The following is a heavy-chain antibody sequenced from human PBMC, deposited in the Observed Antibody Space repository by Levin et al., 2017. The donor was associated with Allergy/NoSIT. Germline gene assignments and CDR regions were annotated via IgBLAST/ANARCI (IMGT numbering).Heavy chain of an antibody. CDR3: ARGRRDGYNLGY. Sequence: SETLSLTCTVSGGSVSSGCYYWSWIRQPPGKGLEWIGYIYYSGSTNYNPSLKSRVTISVDTSKNQFSLKLSSVTAADTAVYYCARGRRDGYNLGYWGQGTLVTVSS. V-gene: IGHV4-61*01. D-gene: IGHD5-24*01. CDR2: IYYSGST. J-gene: IGHJ4*02. CDR1: GGSVSSGCYY.